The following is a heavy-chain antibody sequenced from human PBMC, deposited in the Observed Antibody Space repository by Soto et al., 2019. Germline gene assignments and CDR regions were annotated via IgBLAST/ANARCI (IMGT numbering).Heavy chain of an antibody. CDR2: IIPIFGTA. Sequence: SVKVSCKASGYTFSSYAISWVRQAPGQGLEWMGGIIPIFGTANYAQKFQGRVTITADESTSTAYMELSSLRSEDTAVYYCAIVDTAMGSDYWGQGTLVTVSS. D-gene: IGHD5-18*01. CDR1: GYTFSSYA. CDR3: AIVDTAMGSDY. J-gene: IGHJ4*02. V-gene: IGHV1-69*13.